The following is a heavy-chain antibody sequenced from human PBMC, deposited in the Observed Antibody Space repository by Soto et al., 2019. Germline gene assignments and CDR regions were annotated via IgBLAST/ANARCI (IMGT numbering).Heavy chain of an antibody. CDR2: ISYDGSNK. CDR1: GFTFSSYA. CDR3: ARESRDGYNDAFDI. V-gene: IGHV3-30-3*01. Sequence: GGSLRLSCAASGFTFSSYAMHWVRQAPGKGLEWVAVISYDGSNKYYADSVKGRFTISRDNSKNTLYLQMNSLRAEDTAVYYCARESRDGYNDAFDIWGQGTMVTVSS. J-gene: IGHJ3*02. D-gene: IGHD5-12*01.